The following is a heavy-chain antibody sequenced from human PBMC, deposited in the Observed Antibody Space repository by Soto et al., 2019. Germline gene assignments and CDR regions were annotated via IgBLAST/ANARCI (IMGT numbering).Heavy chain of an antibody. CDR3: AKETNPTPDFTNGVCYGGNYYYCGMDV. Sequence: GGSLRLSCAASGFTFSSYGMHWVRQAPGKGLEWVAVISYDGSNKYYADSVKGRFTISRDNSKNTLYLQMNSLRAEDTAVYYCAKETNPTPDFTNGVCYGGNYYYCGMDVWGQGTTVTVSS. J-gene: IGHJ6*02. CDR2: ISYDGSNK. D-gene: IGHD2-8*01. CDR1: GFTFSSYG. V-gene: IGHV3-30*18.